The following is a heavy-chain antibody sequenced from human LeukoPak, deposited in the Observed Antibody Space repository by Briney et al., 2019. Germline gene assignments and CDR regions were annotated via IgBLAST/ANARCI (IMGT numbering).Heavy chain of an antibody. CDR3: ARLRFDFWSGYTHPYFDY. Sequence: SETLSLTCTVSGGSISSYYWSWIRQPPGKRLEWIGYIYYSGSTNYNPSLKSRVTISVDTSKIQFSLKLSSVAATDTAVYLCARLRFDFWSGYTHPYFDYWGQGTLVTVSS. V-gene: IGHV4-59*08. CDR1: GGSISSYY. D-gene: IGHD3-3*01. J-gene: IGHJ4*02. CDR2: IYYSGST.